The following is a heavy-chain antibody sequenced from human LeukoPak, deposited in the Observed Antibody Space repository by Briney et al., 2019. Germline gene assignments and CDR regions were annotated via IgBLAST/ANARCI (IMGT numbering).Heavy chain of an antibody. CDR3: ARGFWSGYYAD. J-gene: IGHJ4*02. V-gene: IGHV4-4*09. CDR2: IFTRGST. Sequence: SETLSLTCTVSGGSISSYYWSWIRQPPGKGLEWIGYIFTRGSTSYNPSLKSRVTISEDTSKNQFSLKLSSVTAADTAVYYCARGFWSGYYADWGQGTLVTVSS. CDR1: GGSISSYY. D-gene: IGHD3-3*01.